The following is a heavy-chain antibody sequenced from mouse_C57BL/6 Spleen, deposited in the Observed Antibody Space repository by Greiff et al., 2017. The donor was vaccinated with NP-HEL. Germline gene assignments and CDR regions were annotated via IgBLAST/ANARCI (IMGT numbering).Heavy chain of an antibody. CDR3: ATLYDYGRTRYYFDY. J-gene: IGHJ2*01. Sequence: QVQLQQPGAELVKPGASVKLSCKASGYTFTSYWMHWVKQRPGQGLEWIGMIHPNSGSTNYNEKFKSKATLTVDKSSSTAYMQLSSLTSEDSAVYYCATLYDYGRTRYYFDYWGQGTTLTVSS. CDR2: IHPNSGST. D-gene: IGHD2-4*01. V-gene: IGHV1-64*01. CDR1: GYTFTSYW.